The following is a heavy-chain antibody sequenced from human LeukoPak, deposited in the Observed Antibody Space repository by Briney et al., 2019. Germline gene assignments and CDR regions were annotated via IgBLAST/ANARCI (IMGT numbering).Heavy chain of an antibody. D-gene: IGHD6-19*01. Sequence: QPGGSLSLSCAASGFTFSSYWMPWVRPVPGKGLVWVSRIKSDGINTIYADSVKGRFTISRDNSKNTLYLQTHSLRAEDTAVYYCAKGRLSGVVVAEYGMDVWGQGTTITVSS. CDR3: AKGRLSGVVVAEYGMDV. J-gene: IGHJ6*02. CDR2: IKSDGINT. V-gene: IGHV3-74*01. CDR1: GFTFSSYW.